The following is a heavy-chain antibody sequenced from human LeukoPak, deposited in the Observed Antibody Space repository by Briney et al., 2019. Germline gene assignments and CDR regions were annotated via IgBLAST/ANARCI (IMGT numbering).Heavy chain of an antibody. J-gene: IGHJ5*02. CDR1: GGSISSGRYY. CDR3: ARDRAPSSGGYDNDNWFDP. CDR2: IYYSGST. D-gene: IGHD5-12*01. Sequence: PSETLSLTCTVSGGSISSGRYYWSWIRQHPGKGLEWIGYIYYSGSTFYNPSLKSRLTISIDTSKNQFSLKLSSVTAAYTAVYYCARDRAPSSGGYDNDNWFDPWVKGTLVT. V-gene: IGHV4-31*03.